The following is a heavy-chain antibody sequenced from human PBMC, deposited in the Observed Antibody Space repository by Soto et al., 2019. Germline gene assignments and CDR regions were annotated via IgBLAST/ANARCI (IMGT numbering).Heavy chain of an antibody. J-gene: IGHJ4*02. V-gene: IGHV4-59*01. D-gene: IGHD1-26*01. CDR3: ARGYSGSYNYFDY. Sequence: SETLCLTCIVSGGSISSYYWYWIRQPPGKGLEWIGCIYYSGSTNYNPSLKSRVTISVDTSKNQFSLKLSSVTAADTAVYYCARGYSGSYNYFDYWGQGTLVTVSS. CDR1: GGSISSYY. CDR2: IYYSGST.